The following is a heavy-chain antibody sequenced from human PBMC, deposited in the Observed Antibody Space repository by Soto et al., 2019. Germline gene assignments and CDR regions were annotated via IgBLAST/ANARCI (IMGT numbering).Heavy chain of an antibody. CDR2: IYYSGTT. V-gene: IGHV4-59*01. J-gene: IGHJ4*02. CDR1: GGSISSYY. CDR3: AAGYSYGKFDY. Sequence: SETLSLTCTVSGGSISSYYWSWIRQPPGKGLEWIGYIYYSGTTSYNPSLKSRVTISVDTSKNQFSLKLSSVTAADTAVYYCAAGYSYGKFDYWGQGTLVTAPQ. D-gene: IGHD5-18*01.